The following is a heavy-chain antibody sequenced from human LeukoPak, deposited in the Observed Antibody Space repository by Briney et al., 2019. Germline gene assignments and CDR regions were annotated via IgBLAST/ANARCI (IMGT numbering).Heavy chain of an antibody. CDR1: GYTFTIYG. V-gene: IGHV1-18*01. CDR3: ARDISYPTSRDGYKNLDY. CDR2: ISAYNGNT. Sequence: ASVKVSCIASGYTFTIYGIRWVRHAPPHLLEWMGWISAYNGNTNYAQKLQGRVTMTTDTSTSTAYMELRSLRSDDTAVYYCARDISYPTSRDGYKNLDYWGQGTLVTVSS. J-gene: IGHJ4*02. D-gene: IGHD5-24*01.